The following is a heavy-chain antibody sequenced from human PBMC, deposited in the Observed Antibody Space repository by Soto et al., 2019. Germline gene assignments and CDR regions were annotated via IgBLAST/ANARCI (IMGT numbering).Heavy chain of an antibody. CDR2: ISAYNGST. CDR1: GYTFTSYG. V-gene: IGHV1-18*04. D-gene: IGHD5-12*01. J-gene: IGHJ6*02. Sequence: ASVKVSCKASGYTFTSYGISWVRQAPGQGLEWMGWISAYNGSTNYAQKLQGRVTMTTDTSTSTAYMELRSLRSDDTAVYYCARDTGDGYNYNYYYYYGMDVWGQGTTVTVSS. CDR3: ARDTGDGYNYNYYYYYGMDV.